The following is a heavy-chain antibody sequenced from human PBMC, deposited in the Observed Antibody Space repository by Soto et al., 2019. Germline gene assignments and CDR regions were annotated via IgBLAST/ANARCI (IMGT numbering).Heavy chain of an antibody. CDR2: LLYRGTA. D-gene: IGHD1-26*01. CDR3: AREKDLILGGSALDV. V-gene: IGHV4-59*13. Sequence: PSETLSLTYSGSGSTLSPSYWTWFRQAPGKGLEWIGHLLYRGTAAYNPALKGRVTISLDTSKREVSLELNSVIAADTAVYYWAREKDLILGGSALDVSGPGPLVIVS. J-gene: IGHJ3*01. CDR1: GSTLSPSY.